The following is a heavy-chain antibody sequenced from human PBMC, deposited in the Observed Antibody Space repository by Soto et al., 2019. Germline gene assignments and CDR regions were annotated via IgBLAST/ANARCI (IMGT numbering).Heavy chain of an antibody. J-gene: IGHJ6*02. V-gene: IGHV3-23*01. Sequence: PGGSLRLSCAASGFTFSSYAMSWVRQAPGKGLEWVSAISGSGGSTYYADSVKGRFTISRDNSKNTLYLQMNSLRAEDTAVYYCAKDQPCSGGSCYRDYYYYGMDVWGQGTTVTVSS. CDR2: ISGSGGST. CDR3: AKDQPCSGGSCYRDYYYYGMDV. CDR1: GFTFSSYA. D-gene: IGHD2-15*01.